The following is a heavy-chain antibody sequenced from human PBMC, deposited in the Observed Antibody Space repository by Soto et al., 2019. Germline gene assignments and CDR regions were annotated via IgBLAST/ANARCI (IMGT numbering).Heavy chain of an antibody. J-gene: IGHJ6*02. D-gene: IGHD2-2*01. V-gene: IGHV1-69*13. CDR3: ARTKDRNWIPSTSCRGLCYYYYGMDV. CDR1: GGTFSSYA. CDR2: IIPIFGTA. Sequence: GASVKVSCKASGGTFSSYAISWVRQAPGQGLEWMGGIIPIFGTANYAQKFQGRVTITADESTSTAYMELSSLRSEDTAVYYCARTKDRNWIPSTSCRGLCYYYYGMDVWGQGTTVTVSS.